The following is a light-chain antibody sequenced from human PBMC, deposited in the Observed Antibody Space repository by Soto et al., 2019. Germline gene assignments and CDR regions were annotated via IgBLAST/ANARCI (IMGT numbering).Light chain of an antibody. V-gene: IGLV2-8*01. Sequence: QSALTQPPSASGAPGQSVTISCTGTSSDVGGYNYVSWYQQHPGKAPKLMIYEVSKRPSGVPDRFSGSKSGNTASLTVSGLHAEDESDYYCSSYAGSFVVVGGGTKVTVL. CDR3: SSYAGSFVV. CDR2: EVS. J-gene: IGLJ2*01. CDR1: SSDVGGYNY.